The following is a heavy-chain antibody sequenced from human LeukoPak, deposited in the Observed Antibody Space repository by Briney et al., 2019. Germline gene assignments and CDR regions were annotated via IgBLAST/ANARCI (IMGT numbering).Heavy chain of an antibody. J-gene: IGHJ4*02. CDR1: GYTFTGYY. CDR2: INPNSGGT. D-gene: IGHD3-3*01. Sequence: ASVKVSCKASGYTFTGYYMHWVRQAPGQGLEWVGWINPNSGGTNYAQKLQGRVTMTTDTSTSTAYMELRSLRSDDTAVYYCARADTIFGVVINDYWGQGTLVTVSS. V-gene: IGHV1-2*02. CDR3: ARADTIFGVVINDY.